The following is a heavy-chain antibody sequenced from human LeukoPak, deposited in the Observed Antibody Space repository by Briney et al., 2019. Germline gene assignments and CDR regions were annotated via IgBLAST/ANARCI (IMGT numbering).Heavy chain of an antibody. V-gene: IGHV4-31*03. J-gene: IGHJ4*02. Sequence: PSETLSLTCTVSGGSISSGYYWTWIRQHPGKGLEWIGYIYYSGSSYYNPSLKSRATISVDTSKNKFSLKLSSVTAADTAVYYCARAKSQRGYTYGPHTYFDYWGQGTLVTVSS. CDR3: ARAKSQRGYTYGPHTYFDY. CDR2: IYYSGSS. CDR1: GGSISSGYY. D-gene: IGHD5-18*01.